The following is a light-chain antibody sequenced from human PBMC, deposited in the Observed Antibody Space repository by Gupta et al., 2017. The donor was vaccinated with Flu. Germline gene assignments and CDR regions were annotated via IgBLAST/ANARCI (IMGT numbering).Light chain of an antibody. V-gene: IGKV3-15*01. CDR1: QSVSSN. CDR2: GAS. Sequence: EIVMTQSPATLSVSPGERATLSCRASQSVSSNLAWYQQKPGQAPRLLIYGASTRATGIPARFSGSGSGTEFTLTISSLQPEDFAVYYCQQYNNGPPLTCGQGTRLEIK. CDR3: QQYNNGPPLT. J-gene: IGKJ5*01.